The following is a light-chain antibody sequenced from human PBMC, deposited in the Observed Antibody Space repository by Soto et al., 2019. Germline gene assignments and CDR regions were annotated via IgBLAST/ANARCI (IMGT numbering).Light chain of an antibody. CDR2: GTS. V-gene: IGKV3-15*01. J-gene: IGKJ1*01. CDR1: QNISRS. CDR3: QHYNSYSEA. Sequence: EIVMTQSPVTLSVSPGERATLSCRASQNISRSLAWYQQKPGQGPSLLIYGTSTRAGGVPARFSGGGSGTEFTLTISSLQPDDFATYYCQHYNSYSEAFGQGTKVELK.